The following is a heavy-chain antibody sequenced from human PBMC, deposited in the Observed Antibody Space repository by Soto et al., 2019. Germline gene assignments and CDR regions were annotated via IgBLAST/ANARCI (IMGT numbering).Heavy chain of an antibody. CDR2: INHSAKT. Sequence: SETLSLTCALYGGSFSGYYWTWIRQPPGKGLEWIGEINHSAKTNYNPSLKSRVTISVDTSKNQFSLNLRSVTAADTAVYYCARGAGYSGSGTYYLMDVWGQGTTVTVSS. J-gene: IGHJ6*02. D-gene: IGHD3-10*01. CDR1: GGSFSGYY. CDR3: ARGAGYSGSGTYYLMDV. V-gene: IGHV4-34*01.